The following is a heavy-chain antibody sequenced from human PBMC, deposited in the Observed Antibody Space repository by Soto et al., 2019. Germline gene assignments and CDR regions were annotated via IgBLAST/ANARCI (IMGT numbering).Heavy chain of an antibody. CDR2: ISSSSSTI. CDR3: ASDIAVAGFNWFDP. CDR1: GFTFSSYS. V-gene: IGHV3-48*01. J-gene: IGHJ5*02. D-gene: IGHD6-19*01. Sequence: EVQLVESGGGLVQPGGSLRLSCAASGFTFSSYSMNWVRQAPGKGLEWVSYISSSSSTIYYADSVKGRFTISRDNAKNSLYLQMNSLRAEDTAVYYCASDIAVAGFNWFDPWGQGTLVTVSS.